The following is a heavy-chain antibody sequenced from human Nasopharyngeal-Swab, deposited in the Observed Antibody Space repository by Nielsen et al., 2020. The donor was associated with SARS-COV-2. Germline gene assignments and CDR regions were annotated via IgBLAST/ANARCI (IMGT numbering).Heavy chain of an antibody. Sequence: SETLSLTCAVYGGSFSGYYWSWIRQPPGKGLEWIGEINHSGSTNYNPSLKSRVTISVDTSKNQFSLKLSSVTAADTAVYYCARGRPYVFYYYYGTDVWGQGTTVTVSS. CDR1: GGSFSGYY. CDR2: INHSGST. D-gene: IGHD3-16*01. V-gene: IGHV4-34*01. J-gene: IGHJ6*02. CDR3: ARGRPYVFYYYYGTDV.